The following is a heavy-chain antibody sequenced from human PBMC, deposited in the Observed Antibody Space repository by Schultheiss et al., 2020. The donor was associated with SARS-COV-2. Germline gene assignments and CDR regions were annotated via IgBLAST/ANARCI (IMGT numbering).Heavy chain of an antibody. CDR2: IYYSGST. CDR1: GGSFSGYY. D-gene: IGHD3-3*01. CDR3: ASRRYYDFWSGYSDDAFDI. Sequence: SETLSLTCAVYGGSFSGYYWSWIRQPPGKGLEWIGYIYYSGSTNYNPSLKSRVTISVDTSKNQFSLKLSSVTAADTAVYYCASRRYYDFWSGYSDDAFDIWGQGTMVTVSS. V-gene: IGHV4-59*01. J-gene: IGHJ3*02.